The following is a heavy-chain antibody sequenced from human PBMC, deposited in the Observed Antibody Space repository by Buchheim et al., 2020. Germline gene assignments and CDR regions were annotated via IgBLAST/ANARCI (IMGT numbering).Heavy chain of an antibody. J-gene: IGHJ6*02. CDR1: GFTFSSYA. Sequence: QVQLVESGGGVVQPGKSLRLSCAASGFTFSSYAMHWVRQAPGKGLAWVAVMSYDGSNKFYADSVKGRFTISRDNSKNTLYLEMNSLRGEDTAVYYCAREAASVRMDVWGQGTT. CDR2: MSYDGSNK. CDR3: AREAASVRMDV. V-gene: IGHV3-30-3*01.